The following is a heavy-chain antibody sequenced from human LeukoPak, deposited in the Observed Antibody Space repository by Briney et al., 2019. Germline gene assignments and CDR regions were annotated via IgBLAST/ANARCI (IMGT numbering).Heavy chain of an antibody. Sequence: EASVKVSCKASGYTFTGYYMHWVRQAPGQGLEWMGWINPNSGGTNYAQKFQGRVTMTRDTSTSTAYMELSRLRSDDTAVYYCARDRSIAAADPFDYWGQGTLVTVSS. D-gene: IGHD6-13*01. CDR2: INPNSGGT. J-gene: IGHJ4*02. CDR1: GYTFTGYY. V-gene: IGHV1-2*02. CDR3: ARDRSIAAADPFDY.